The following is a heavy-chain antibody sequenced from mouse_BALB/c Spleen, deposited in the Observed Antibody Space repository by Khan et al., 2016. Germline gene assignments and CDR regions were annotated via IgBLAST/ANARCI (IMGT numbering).Heavy chain of an antibody. CDR3: ARAATFYAMDC. CDR1: GFDFSRYW. Sequence: EVKLLESGGGLVQPGGSLNLSCAASGFDFSRYWMSWARQAPGKGQEWIGEINPGSSTINYTPSLKDKFIISRDNAKNTLYLQMSKVRSEDTALYYCARAATFYAMDCWGQETSVTVSS. J-gene: IGHJ4*01. D-gene: IGHD1-2*01. V-gene: IGHV4-2*02. CDR2: INPGSSTI.